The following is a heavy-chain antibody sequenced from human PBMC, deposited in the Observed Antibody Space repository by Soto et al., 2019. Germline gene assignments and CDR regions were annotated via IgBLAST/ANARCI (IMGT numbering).Heavy chain of an antibody. Sequence: VSGPTLVNPTQTLTLTCTFSGFSLSTSGMCVSWIRQPPGKALEWLALIDWDDDKYYSTSLKTRLTISKDTSKNQVVLTMTNMDPVDTATYYCARIENSPDYYGSGSYDYWGQGTLVTVSS. CDR2: IDWDDDK. CDR1: GFSLSTSGMC. D-gene: IGHD3-10*01. CDR3: ARIENSPDYYGSGSYDY. V-gene: IGHV2-70*01. J-gene: IGHJ4*02.